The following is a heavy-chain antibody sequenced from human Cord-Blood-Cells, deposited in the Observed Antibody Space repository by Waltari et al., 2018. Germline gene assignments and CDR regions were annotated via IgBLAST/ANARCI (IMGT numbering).Heavy chain of an antibody. CDR2: IIPIFGTE. CDR1: GGTFSSYA. V-gene: IGHV1-69*01. J-gene: IGHJ2*01. CDR3: ARPIIAAAGEHFFEL. Sequence: QVQLVQSGAEVKKPGSSVKVSCKASGGTFSSYAISWVRQAPGQGLAWMGGIIPIFGTENDGRKFQGRVSSTADESTSTAYMELSSLGAEDTAVYYCARPIIAAAGEHFFELWGRGTLVTVSS. D-gene: IGHD6-13*01.